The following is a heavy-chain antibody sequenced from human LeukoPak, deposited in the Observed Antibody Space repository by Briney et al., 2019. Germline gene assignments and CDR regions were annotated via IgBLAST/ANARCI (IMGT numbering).Heavy chain of an antibody. V-gene: IGHV4-4*02. Sequence: PSETLSLTCAVSGGSISSSNWWGWVRQPPGKGLEWIGEIYHSGSTNYNPSLKSRVTISVDKSKNQFSLKLSSVTAADTAVYYCAVGGVYLRGGAEAFDIWGQGTMVTVSS. CDR2: IYHSGST. CDR3: AVGGVYLRGGAEAFDI. D-gene: IGHD3-10*01. CDR1: GGSISSSNW. J-gene: IGHJ3*02.